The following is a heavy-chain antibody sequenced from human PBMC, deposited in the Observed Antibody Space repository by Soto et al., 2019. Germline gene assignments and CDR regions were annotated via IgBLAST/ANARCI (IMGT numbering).Heavy chain of an antibody. Sequence: ASVKVSCKASGYTFSGYSITWVRQAPGQGLEWMGRISGYNGNTNYARTLRGRLTLTTDTSTSTAYMELRSLTSDDTAVYYCARDVFCGGAPACPDMDVWGQGTTVTVS. CDR2: ISGYNGNT. J-gene: IGHJ6*02. CDR1: GYTFSGYS. D-gene: IGHD2-21*01. V-gene: IGHV1-18*04. CDR3: ARDVFCGGAPACPDMDV.